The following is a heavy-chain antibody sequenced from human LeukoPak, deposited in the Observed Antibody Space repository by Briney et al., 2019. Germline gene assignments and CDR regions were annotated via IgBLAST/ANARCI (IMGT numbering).Heavy chain of an antibody. D-gene: IGHD5-24*01. CDR3: ARVIGTDGYLYYFDY. V-gene: IGHV3-48*01. CDR1: GFTFSNYS. Sequence: GGSLRLSCAASGFTFSNYSMNWVRQAPGKGLEWVSYISSSSSSIYYADSVKGRFTISRDNSKNTLYLQVNSLRGEDAAVYFCARVIGTDGYLYYFDYWGQGTLVTVSS. J-gene: IGHJ4*02. CDR2: ISSSSSSI.